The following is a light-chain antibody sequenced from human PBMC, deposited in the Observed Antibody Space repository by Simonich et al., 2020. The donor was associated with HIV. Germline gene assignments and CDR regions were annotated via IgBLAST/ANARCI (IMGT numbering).Light chain of an antibody. CDR3: SSYTSSSTWV. CDR2: DVS. V-gene: IGLV2-14*01. CDR1: RSYVGGYNY. J-gene: IGLJ3*02. Sequence: QSALTQPASVSGSPGQSITISCTGTRSYVGGYNYVSWYQQHPGKAPKLIIYDVSKRPSGVSNRFSGAKSGNTASLTISGLQAEDEADYYCSSYTSSSTWVFGGGTKLTVL.